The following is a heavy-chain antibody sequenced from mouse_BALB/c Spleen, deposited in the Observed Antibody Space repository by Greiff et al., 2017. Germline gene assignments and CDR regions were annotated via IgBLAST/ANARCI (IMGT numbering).Heavy chain of an antibody. V-gene: IGHV3-2*02. CDR1: GYSITSDYA. CDR3: ASYYGYFAY. Sequence: DVKLQESGPGLVKPSQSLSLTCTVTGYSITSDYAWNWIRQFPGNKLEWMGYISYSGSTSYNPSLKSRISITRDTSKNQFFLQLNSVTTEDTATYYCASYYGYFAYWGQGTLVTVSA. CDR2: ISYSGST. J-gene: IGHJ3*01. D-gene: IGHD2-2*01.